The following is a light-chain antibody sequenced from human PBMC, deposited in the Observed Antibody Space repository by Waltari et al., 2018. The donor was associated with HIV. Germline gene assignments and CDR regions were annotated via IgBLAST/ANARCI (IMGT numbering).Light chain of an antibody. CDR2: GNI. CDR1: SSHTRANYH. Sequence: QSVLTQPPSVSGAPGQTVTISSPRRSSHTRANYHVHWLRQLPGRAPKVLVYGNIYRPPGVPDRFSGSKSGTSASLAITGLQADDEGYYYCQSYDTRSSGFLVFGGGTKVTVL. CDR3: QSYDTRSSGFLV. J-gene: IGLJ3*02. V-gene: IGLV1-40*01.